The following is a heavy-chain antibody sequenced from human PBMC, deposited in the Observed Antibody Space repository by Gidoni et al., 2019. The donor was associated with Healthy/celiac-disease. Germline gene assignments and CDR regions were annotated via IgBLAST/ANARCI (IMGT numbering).Heavy chain of an antibody. CDR3: ARLNAGSGGSYIANAFDI. V-gene: IGHV5-10-1*03. CDR2: IDPRDSYT. Sequence: EVQLVQSGAEGKKPGESLRISCKGSGYSFTSYWISWVRQMPGQGLEWMGGIDPRDSYTNYSPSFHGHVTISADKSISTAYLQWSSLKASDTAMYYCARLNAGSGGSYIANAFDIWGQGTMVTVSS. J-gene: IGHJ3*02. D-gene: IGHD2-15*01. CDR1: GYSFTSYW.